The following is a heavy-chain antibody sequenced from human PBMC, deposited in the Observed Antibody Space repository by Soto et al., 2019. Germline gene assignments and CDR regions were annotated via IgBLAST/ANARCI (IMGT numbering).Heavy chain of an antibody. D-gene: IGHD3-16*01. V-gene: IGHV3-30-3*01. CDR2: ISYDGSNK. CDR3: ASRSPSLGY. CDR1: GFTFSSYA. J-gene: IGHJ4*02. Sequence: GGSLRLSCAASGFTFSSYAMHWVRQAPGKGLEWVAVISYDGSNKYYADSVKGRFTISRDNSKNTLYLQMNSLRAEDTAVYYCASRSPSLGYWGQGTPVTVSS.